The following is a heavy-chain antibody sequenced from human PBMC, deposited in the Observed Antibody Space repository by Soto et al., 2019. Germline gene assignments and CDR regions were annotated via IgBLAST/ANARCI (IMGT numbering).Heavy chain of an antibody. V-gene: IGHV1-3*01. J-gene: IGHJ5*02. CDR3: ARAISGYVT. Sequence: QVQLVQSGAEVKKPGASVKVSCKASGITFSTYAIHWVRQAPGQRLEWMGWINAGNGNTRYSQKFQGRVTLTRDTSASTAYMDLSSLRSEDTAIYYCARAISGYVTWGQGTLVTVYS. CDR1: GITFSTYA. D-gene: IGHD5-12*01. CDR2: INAGNGNT.